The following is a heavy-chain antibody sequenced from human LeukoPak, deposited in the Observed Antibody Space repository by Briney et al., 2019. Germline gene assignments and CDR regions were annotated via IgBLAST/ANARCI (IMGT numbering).Heavy chain of an antibody. CDR1: GLTLTGTA. V-gene: IGHV3-23*01. D-gene: IGHD6-6*01. J-gene: IGHJ4*02. CDR2: ISDSGGST. CDR3: AKIIKYGSSPIDY. Sequence: GGSLRPSGAASGLTLTGTATGWVRKAPGKGLDWLSGISDSGGSTYYADSVKGRFTISRENSKNTLYLQMNSLRAEDTAVYYCAKIIKYGSSPIDYWGRGTLVTVSS.